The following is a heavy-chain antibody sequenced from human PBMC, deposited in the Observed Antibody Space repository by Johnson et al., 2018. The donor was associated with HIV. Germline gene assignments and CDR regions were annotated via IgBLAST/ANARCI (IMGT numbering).Heavy chain of an antibody. Sequence: VQLVESGGGLVQPGRSLRLSCAASGFTFDDYAMHWVRQAPGKGLEWVSGISWHSGSIGYADSVKGRFTISRDNAKNSLYLQMNSLRAEDTALYYCAKEVAYCGGDCYSGAFDIWGQGTMVTVSS. CDR3: AKEVAYCGGDCYSGAFDI. CDR1: GFTFDDYA. J-gene: IGHJ3*02. V-gene: IGHV3-9*01. CDR2: ISWHSGSI. D-gene: IGHD2-21*01.